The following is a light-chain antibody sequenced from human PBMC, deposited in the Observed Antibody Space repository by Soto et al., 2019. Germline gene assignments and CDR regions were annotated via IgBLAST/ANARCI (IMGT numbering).Light chain of an antibody. Sequence: IQMTQSPSTLSASVGDSVTLTCRASQSISGWLAWFQQKPGTAPKLLIYKASSLESGVPSRFSGSGSGTDFTLTISSLQPDDFATYYCQQYNIYPWTFGQGTKADIK. V-gene: IGKV1-5*03. CDR2: KAS. CDR3: QQYNIYPWT. J-gene: IGKJ1*01. CDR1: QSISGW.